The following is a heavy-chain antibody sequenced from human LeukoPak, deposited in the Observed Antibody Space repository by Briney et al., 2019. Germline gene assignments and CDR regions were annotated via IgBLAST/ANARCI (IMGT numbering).Heavy chain of an antibody. J-gene: IGHJ2*01. Sequence: SETLSLTCAVYGGSFSGYYWSWIRQPPGKGLEWIGEINHSGSTNYNPSLKSRVTILVDTSKNQFSLKLSSVTAADTAVYYCARAARRMRYFDLWGRGTLVTVSS. CDR3: ARAARRMRYFDL. CDR2: INHSGST. D-gene: IGHD6-6*01. CDR1: GGSFSGYY. V-gene: IGHV4-34*01.